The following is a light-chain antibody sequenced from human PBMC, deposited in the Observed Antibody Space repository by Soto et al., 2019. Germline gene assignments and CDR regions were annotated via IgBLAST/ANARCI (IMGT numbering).Light chain of an antibody. CDR3: TKYGSPPPWT. Sequence: IVLTQSPGTLSLSPGERATLSCRASQSVSSSYLAWYQQKPGQAPRLLIYGASSRATGIPDRFSGSGSGTDFTLTISRLEPEDFAVYYCTKYGSPPPWTFGQGTKVEIX. V-gene: IGKV3-20*01. J-gene: IGKJ1*01. CDR1: QSVSSSY. CDR2: GAS.